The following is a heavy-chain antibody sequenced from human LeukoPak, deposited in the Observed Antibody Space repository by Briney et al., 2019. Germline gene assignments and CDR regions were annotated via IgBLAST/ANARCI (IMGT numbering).Heavy chain of an antibody. V-gene: IGHV3-33*01. Sequence: GGSLRLSCAASGFTFSTYGMHWVRQAPGKGLEWVAVIWYDGSNKYYADSVKGRFTISRDNSKNTLYLQMNSLRAEDTAVYYCARLQSSSYYYYYYYMDVWGKGTTVTVSS. CDR2: IWYDGSNK. J-gene: IGHJ6*03. CDR3: ARLQSSSYYYYYYYMDV. CDR1: GFTFSTYG. D-gene: IGHD6-6*01.